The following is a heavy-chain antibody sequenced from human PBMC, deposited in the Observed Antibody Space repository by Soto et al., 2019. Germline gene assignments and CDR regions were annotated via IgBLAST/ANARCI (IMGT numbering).Heavy chain of an antibody. Sequence: EAQLVESGGGFVKPGGSLRLSCAASGLTFSNTWLNWVRQGPVRGLEWVGRIKSNPDGGTTDYAAPVKGRFTISRDDSKNTMYLEMDSLKTEDTAVYYCTRLYGVWGQGTTVTVSS. V-gene: IGHV3-15*07. D-gene: IGHD3-10*01. CDR2: IKSNPDGGTT. CDR1: GLTFSNTW. CDR3: TRLYGV. J-gene: IGHJ6*02.